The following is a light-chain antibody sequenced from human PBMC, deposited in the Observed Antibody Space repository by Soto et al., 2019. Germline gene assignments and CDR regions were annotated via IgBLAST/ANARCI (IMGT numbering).Light chain of an antibody. J-gene: IGLJ2*01. Sequence: QSALTQPPSASGSPGQSVTLSCTGTSSDVGGYNYVSWYQQHPGKAPKLMISEVSKRPSGVPDRFSGSKSGNTASLTVSGLQAEDEADYYCSSYAGRNGVVFGGGTKLTVL. CDR1: SSDVGGYNY. V-gene: IGLV2-8*01. CDR2: EVS. CDR3: SSYAGRNGVV.